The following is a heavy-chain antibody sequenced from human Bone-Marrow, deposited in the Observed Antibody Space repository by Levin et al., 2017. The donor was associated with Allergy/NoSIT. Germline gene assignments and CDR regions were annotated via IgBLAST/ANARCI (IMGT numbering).Heavy chain of an antibody. CDR3: ARDLGDGYNAWGAFDV. V-gene: IGHV3-30*04. Sequence: GSLRLSCAASRFTFGSYALHWVRQAPGKGLEWVALISYDGGNKYYADSVQGRFLISRDNSKNTLYLQLSSLRTEDTAVYFCARDLGDGYNAWGAFDVWGQGTMVTVSS. D-gene: IGHD5-24*01. CDR2: ISYDGGNK. J-gene: IGHJ3*01. CDR1: RFTFGSYA.